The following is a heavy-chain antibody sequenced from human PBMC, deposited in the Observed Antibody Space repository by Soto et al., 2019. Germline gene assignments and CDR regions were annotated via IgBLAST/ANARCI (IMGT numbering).Heavy chain of an antibody. V-gene: IGHV6-1*01. D-gene: IGHD2-15*01. CDR2: TYYRSKWYN. CDR1: GDSVSSNSAA. Sequence: SQTLSLTCAISGDSVSSNSAAWNWIGQSPSRGLEWLGRTYYRSKWYNDYAVSVKSRITINPDTSKNQFSLQLNSVTPEDTAVYYCARENCSGGSCYQSWYFDLWGRGTLVTVSS. CDR3: ARENCSGGSCYQSWYFDL. J-gene: IGHJ2*01.